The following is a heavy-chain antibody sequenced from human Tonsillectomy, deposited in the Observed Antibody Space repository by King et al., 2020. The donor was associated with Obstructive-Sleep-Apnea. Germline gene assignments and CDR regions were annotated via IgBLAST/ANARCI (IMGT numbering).Heavy chain of an antibody. CDR1: GFTFSNYW. Sequence: VQLVESGGGLVQPGGSLRLSCAASGFTFSNYWMSWVRQAPGKGPEWVANIREDGSEKYYVDSVKGRFTISRDNAKNSLYLQMNSLRAEDTAVYYCACLHRSGWDPADYWGQGTLVTVSS. CDR3: ACLHRSGWDPADY. CDR2: IREDGSEK. D-gene: IGHD6-19*01. V-gene: IGHV3-7*03. J-gene: IGHJ4*02.